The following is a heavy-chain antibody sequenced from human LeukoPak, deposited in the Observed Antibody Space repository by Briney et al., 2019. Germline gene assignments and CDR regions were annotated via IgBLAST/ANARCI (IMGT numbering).Heavy chain of an antibody. D-gene: IGHD4-11*01. CDR2: IYSGGST. Sequence: PGGSLRLSWAASGFTVSSNYMSWVRQAPGKGREWVSVIYSGGSTYYADSGKGRFTISRDNSKKTLYLELTSLRAEHPEVYYCASGGDDYSLYHWFDPWGQGPLVTVSS. V-gene: IGHV3-53*01. CDR1: GFTVSSNY. CDR3: ASGGDDYSLYHWFDP. J-gene: IGHJ5*02.